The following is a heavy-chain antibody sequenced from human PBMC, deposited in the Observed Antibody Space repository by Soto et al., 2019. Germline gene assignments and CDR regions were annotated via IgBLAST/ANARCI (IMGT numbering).Heavy chain of an antibody. CDR3: ARWDVVVVAATTNDDAFDI. J-gene: IGHJ3*02. V-gene: IGHV4-34*01. D-gene: IGHD2-15*01. CDR2: INHSGST. Sequence: PSETLSLTCAVYGGSFSGYYCSWIRQPPGKGLEWIGEINHSGSTNYNPSLKSRVTISVDTSKNQFSLKLSSVTAADTAVYYCARWDVVVVAATTNDDAFDIWGQGTMVTVSS. CDR1: GGSFSGYY.